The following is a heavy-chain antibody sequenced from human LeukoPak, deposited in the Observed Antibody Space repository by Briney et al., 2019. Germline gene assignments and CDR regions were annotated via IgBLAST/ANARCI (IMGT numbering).Heavy chain of an antibody. V-gene: IGHV3-23*01. CDR3: AKDRGRSGSRPWDY. CDR2: ISGSGGST. J-gene: IGHJ4*02. CDR1: GFTFSSYA. D-gene: IGHD3-10*01. Sequence: GGSLRLSCAASGFTFSSYAMSWVRQAPGKGLEWVSAISGSGGSTYYADSVEGRFTISRDNSKNTLYLQMNSLRAEDTAVYYCAKDRGRSGSRPWDYWGQGTLVTVSS.